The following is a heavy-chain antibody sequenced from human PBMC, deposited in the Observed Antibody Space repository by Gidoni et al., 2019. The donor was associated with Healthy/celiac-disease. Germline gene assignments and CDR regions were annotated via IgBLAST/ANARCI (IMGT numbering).Heavy chain of an antibody. CDR1: GFTFSNAW. D-gene: IGHD6-6*01. J-gene: IGHJ4*02. V-gene: IGHV3-15*07. CDR3: TTFGLYSSSSDFDY. Sequence: EVQLVESGGGLVKPGGSLRLSCVASGFTFSNAWMNWVRQAPGKGLEWVGRIKSKIDGGTKDYAAPVKGRFTISRDDSKNTLYLQMNSLKTEDTAVYYCTTFGLYSSSSDFDYWGQGTLVTVSS. CDR2: IKSKIDGGTK.